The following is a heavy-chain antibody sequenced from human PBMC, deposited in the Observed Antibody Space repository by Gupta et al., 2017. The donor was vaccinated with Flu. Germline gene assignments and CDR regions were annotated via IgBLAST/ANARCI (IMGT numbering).Heavy chain of an antibody. Sequence: EVQLLESGGGLVQRGGSLRLSCAASGFTFSSYAMSWFRQAPGKGLEWVSATSGSGGSTYYADSVKGRFTISRDNSKNTLYLQMNSLRAEDTAVYYCAKVGKGYCSGGSCYYFDYWGQGTLVTVSS. J-gene: IGHJ4*02. CDR3: AKVGKGYCSGGSCYYFDY. CDR2: TSGSGGST. CDR1: GFTFSSYA. V-gene: IGHV3-23*01. D-gene: IGHD2-15*01.